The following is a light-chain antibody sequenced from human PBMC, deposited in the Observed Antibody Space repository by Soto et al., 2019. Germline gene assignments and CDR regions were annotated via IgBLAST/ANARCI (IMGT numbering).Light chain of an antibody. J-gene: IGLJ1*01. Sequence: QSALAQPASVSGSPGQSITISCTGTSSDVGGYNSVCWYKQHPGKAPQLMIYEVTNRPSGVPDRFSGSKSGNTASLTISGLQAADEADYYCSSYTSSSTLYVFGSGTKATVL. CDR2: EVT. CDR3: SSYTSSSTLYV. CDR1: SSDVGGYNS. V-gene: IGLV2-14*01.